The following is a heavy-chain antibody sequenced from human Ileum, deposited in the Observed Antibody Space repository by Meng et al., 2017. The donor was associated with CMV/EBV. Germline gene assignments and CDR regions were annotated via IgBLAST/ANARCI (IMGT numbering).Heavy chain of an antibody. V-gene: IGHV3-74*01. J-gene: IGHJ1*01. CDR3: AGGDSGYVLN. D-gene: IGHD3-22*01. CDR1: GFTFSSSW. CDR2: VNTDGSYT. Sequence: EAQLVESGGDLVQPGGSLRLSCAASGFTFSSSWMHWVRQAPGKGLVWVSRVNTDGSYTTYADSVKGRFTIFRDNAKNTLYLQMSSLRPEDTAVYYCAGGDSGYVLNWGQGTLVTVSS.